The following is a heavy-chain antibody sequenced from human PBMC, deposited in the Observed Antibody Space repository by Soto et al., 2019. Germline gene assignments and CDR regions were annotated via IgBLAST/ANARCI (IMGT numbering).Heavy chain of an antibody. J-gene: IGHJ3*02. CDR1: GGTFSSYA. CDR2: IIPIFGTA. V-gene: IGHV1-69*12. CDR3: ARALPCGGACYGAFDI. D-gene: IGHD2-21*02. Sequence: QVQLVQSGAEVKKPGSSVKVSCKASGGTFSSYAISWVRQAPGQGLEWMGGIIPIFGTANYAQKFQGRVTITADESTSTAYMELSSLRSEDTAGYYCARALPCGGACYGAFDIWGQGTMVTVSS.